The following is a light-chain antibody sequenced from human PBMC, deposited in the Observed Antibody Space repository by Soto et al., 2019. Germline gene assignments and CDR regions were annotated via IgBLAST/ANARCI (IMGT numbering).Light chain of an antibody. Sequence: DIQITQSPSSFSASVPERFTITCRASQTISDYLNWYQHKPGKAPKLLISAASSLQSGVPSRFSGSGSGTDYTLTISSLQPEDFATYYCQQSYSTLTFGPGTKVDIK. CDR3: QQSYSTLT. J-gene: IGKJ3*01. CDR1: QTISDY. V-gene: IGKV1-39*01. CDR2: AAS.